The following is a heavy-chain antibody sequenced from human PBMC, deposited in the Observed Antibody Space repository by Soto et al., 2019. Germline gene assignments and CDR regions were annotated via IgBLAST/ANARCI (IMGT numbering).Heavy chain of an antibody. CDR1: GFSLSTNGVG. V-gene: IGHV2-5*02. CDR3: AKTGGGDYILGC. J-gene: IGHJ4*02. CDR2: IYWDDSK. Sequence: QITLKESGPTLVKPTQTLTLTCTFSGFSLSTNGVGVGWIRQPPGKALEWLALIYWDDSKEYSPSLKSRLTIPKDTSRNQVVLTMTNTDPVDTATYYCAKTGGGDYILGCWGQGTLVTVSS. D-gene: IGHD4-17*01.